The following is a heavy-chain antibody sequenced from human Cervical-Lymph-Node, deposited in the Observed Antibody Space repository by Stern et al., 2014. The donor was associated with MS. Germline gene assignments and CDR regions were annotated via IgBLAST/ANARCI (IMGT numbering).Heavy chain of an antibody. D-gene: IGHD3-22*01. J-gene: IGHJ4*02. Sequence: QVQLGQSGAEVKKPGASLIVSCKASGYTFTSYNIHWVRQAPGQGLEWMGVIDPSGGSTNYAQWFQGRLTMTRDTSTSTVYMELSSLRSDDTAVYYCGRTFFDSFGYRANDHWGQGTLVTVSS. CDR3: GRTFFDSFGYRANDH. CDR2: IDPSGGST. V-gene: IGHV1-46*01. CDR1: GYTFTSYN.